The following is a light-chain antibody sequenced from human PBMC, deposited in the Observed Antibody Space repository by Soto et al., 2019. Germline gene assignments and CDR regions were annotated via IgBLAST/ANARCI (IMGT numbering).Light chain of an antibody. Sequence: QSVLTQPPSASGTPGQRVTISCSGSSSNIGSNYVYWYQQLPGTVPQLLIYRNSERPSGVPDRFSGSKSGTSASLAISGLRYEGEDDYYCAAWDDSLSGVVFGGGTKLTVL. CDR2: RNS. J-gene: IGLJ2*01. CDR1: SSNIGSNY. CDR3: AAWDDSLSGVV. V-gene: IGLV1-47*01.